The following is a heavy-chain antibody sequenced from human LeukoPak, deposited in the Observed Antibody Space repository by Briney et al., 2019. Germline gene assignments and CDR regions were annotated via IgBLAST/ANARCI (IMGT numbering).Heavy chain of an antibody. V-gene: IGHV3-33*06. CDR3: VKDDGRVKGHIDY. CDR2: IWYDGSKK. D-gene: IGHD5-24*01. Sequence: GXXLRLSCAASGFTFTNYGMHWVRQAPGKELEWVAVIWYDGSKKYYADSVKGRFTISRDNSKNTVYMQMNSMRVEDTAVYYCVKDDGRVKGHIDYWGQGTPVTVS. CDR1: GFTFTNYG. J-gene: IGHJ4*02.